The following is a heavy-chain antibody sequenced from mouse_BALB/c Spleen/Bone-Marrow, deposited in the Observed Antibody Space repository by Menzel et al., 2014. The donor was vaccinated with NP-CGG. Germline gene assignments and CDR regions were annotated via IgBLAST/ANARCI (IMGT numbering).Heavy chain of an antibody. CDR1: GYTFTSYW. J-gene: IGHJ4*01. Sequence: QVQLQQSGAELAKPGASVKMSCKASGYTFTSYWMHWVKQRPGQGLEWIGYINPSTGYTEYNKKFKDKATLTADKTSSTSYMQLSSLTSEDSAVDNGARPENYDAMDYWGQGTSVTVSS. V-gene: IGHV1-7*01. CDR3: ARPENYDAMDY. CDR2: INPSTGYT.